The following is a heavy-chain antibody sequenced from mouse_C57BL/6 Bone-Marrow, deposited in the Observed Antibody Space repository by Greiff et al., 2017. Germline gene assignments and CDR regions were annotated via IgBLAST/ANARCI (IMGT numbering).Heavy chain of an antibody. Sequence: QVQLQQPGAELVRPGSSVKLSCKASGYTFTSYWMDWVKQRPGQGLEWIGNIYPSDSEPHSNQKFKDKATLTVDKSSSTAYMQLSSRTAEDSAVDYCARWMVTTGYGGQGLWSLSLQ. J-gene: IGHJ3*01. D-gene: IGHD2-2*01. CDR1: GYTFTSYW. V-gene: IGHV1-61*01. CDR3: ARWMVTTGY. CDR2: IYPSDSEP.